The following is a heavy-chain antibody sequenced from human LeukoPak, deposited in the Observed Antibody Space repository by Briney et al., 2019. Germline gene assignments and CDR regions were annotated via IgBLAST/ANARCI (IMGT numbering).Heavy chain of an antibody. CDR1: GFTLSSYA. V-gene: IGHV3-23*01. D-gene: IGHD3-10*01. CDR3: AKVMKGSERLTMVRGVIIKTAGLYYMDV. Sequence: PGGSLRLSCAASGFTLSSYAMSWVRQAPGKGLEWVSSISASGGSTNYADSVKGRFTISRDNSKNTVYLQMNCLRAEDTAVYYCAKVMKGSERLTMVRGVIIKTAGLYYMDVWGKGTTVTVSS. CDR2: ISASGGST. J-gene: IGHJ6*03.